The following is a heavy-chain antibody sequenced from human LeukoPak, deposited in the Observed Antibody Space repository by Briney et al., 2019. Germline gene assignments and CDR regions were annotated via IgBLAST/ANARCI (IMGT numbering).Heavy chain of an antibody. CDR2: ISYDGSNK. Sequence: PGRSLRLSCAASGFTFSSYGMHWVRQAPGKGLEWVAVISYDGSNKYYADSVKSRFTISRDNSKNTLYLQMNSLRAEDTAVYYCVRDNGHYSSSWYSAFDIWGQGTMVTVSS. V-gene: IGHV3-30*03. CDR3: VRDNGHYSSSWYSAFDI. D-gene: IGHD6-13*01. CDR1: GFTFSSYG. J-gene: IGHJ3*02.